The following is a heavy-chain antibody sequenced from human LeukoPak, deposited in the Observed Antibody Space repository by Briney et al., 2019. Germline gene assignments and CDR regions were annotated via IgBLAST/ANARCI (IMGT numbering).Heavy chain of an antibody. Sequence: PSQTLTLTCTVSGGSISSGGYYWSWIRQHPGKGLEWIGYIYYSGSTYYNPSLKSRVTISVDTSKNQFSLKLSSVTAADTAVYYCARERYSTAWYYNWFDPWCQGTLVTVSS. V-gene: IGHV4-31*03. CDR1: GGSISSGGYY. D-gene: IGHD6-19*01. CDR3: ARERYSTAWYYNWFDP. J-gene: IGHJ5*02. CDR2: IYYSGST.